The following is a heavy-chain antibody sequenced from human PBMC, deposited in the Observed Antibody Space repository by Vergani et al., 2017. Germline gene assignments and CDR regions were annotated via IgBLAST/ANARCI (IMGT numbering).Heavy chain of an antibody. CDR2: ISYDGSNT. CDR1: GFTFSSYA. D-gene: IGHD3-3*02. CDR3: ARGSGGIYY. V-gene: IGHV3-30*01. J-gene: IGHJ4*02. Sequence: QVQLVESGGGVVQPGRSLRLSCAASGFTFSSYAMHWVRQAPGKGLEWVAVISYDGSNTYYADSVKGRFTISRDNSKNTLYLQMNSLRAEDTAVYYWARGSGGIYYWGQGTLVTVSS.